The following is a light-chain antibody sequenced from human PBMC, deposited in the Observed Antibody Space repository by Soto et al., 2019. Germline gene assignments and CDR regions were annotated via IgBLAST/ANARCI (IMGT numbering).Light chain of an antibody. CDR1: QSVSSY. V-gene: IGKV3-11*01. CDR3: QQRSNWPPT. Sequence: EIVLTQSPATLSLSPGERATLSCRASQSVSSYLAWYQQKPGQAPRLLIYDASNRATGIPARFSGSGSGTAFPLTISSLEPQDVAVYYCQQRSNWPPTFGQGTRLEIK. J-gene: IGKJ5*01. CDR2: DAS.